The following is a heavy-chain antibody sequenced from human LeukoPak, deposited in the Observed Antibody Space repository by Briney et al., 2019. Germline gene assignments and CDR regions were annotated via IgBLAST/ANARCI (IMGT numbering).Heavy chain of an antibody. V-gene: IGHV3-23*01. CDR1: GFTFSSYA. D-gene: IGHD2-2*01. CDR2: INGIGGST. J-gene: IGHJ6*03. CDR3: AAGSSWKPYYYYYYMDV. Sequence: GRALRLSCAASGFTFSSYAMSWVRQAPGKGLEGVSAINGIGGSTYYANSAKGPFIISRDNSKKTVYLQINRLNGQDTARYYRAAGSSWKPYYYYYYMDVWGKGTTVTVSS.